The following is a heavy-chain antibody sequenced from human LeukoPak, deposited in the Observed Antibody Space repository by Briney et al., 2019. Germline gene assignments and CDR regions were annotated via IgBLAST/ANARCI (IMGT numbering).Heavy chain of an antibody. V-gene: IGHV3-33*06. CDR3: AKGPVSAIVGATTLDY. J-gene: IGHJ4*02. CDR2: IWDDGSNK. Sequence: GGSLRLSCAASGLNFNDYDMDWVRQAPGKGPEWVAVIWDDGSNKYYAESVKGRFTISRDISKNMLYLQMNSLRVEDTAVYYCAKGPVSAIVGATTLDYWGQGTLVTVSS. D-gene: IGHD1-26*01. CDR1: GLNFNDYD.